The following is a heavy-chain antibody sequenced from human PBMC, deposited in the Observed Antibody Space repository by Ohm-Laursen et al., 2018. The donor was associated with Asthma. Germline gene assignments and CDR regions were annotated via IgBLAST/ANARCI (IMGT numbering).Heavy chain of an antibody. CDR3: ARDHGRDGYNTDY. D-gene: IGHD5-24*01. Sequence: SLRLSCSASGFTFRSYAMHWVRQAPGKGLEWVAVGGSYYDGGLKYYADSVNGRFTVSRDDSKNTLYLQMNSLRAEDTAVYYCARDHGRDGYNTDYWGQGTLVTVSS. CDR1: GFTFRSYA. CDR2: GGSYYDGGLK. J-gene: IGHJ4*02. V-gene: IGHV3-30-3*01.